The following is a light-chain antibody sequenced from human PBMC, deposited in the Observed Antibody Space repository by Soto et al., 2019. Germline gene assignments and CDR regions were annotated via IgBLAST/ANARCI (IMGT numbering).Light chain of an antibody. CDR2: DAS. CDR3: QQRYNGWT. J-gene: IGKJ1*01. CDR1: QSVRNY. Sequence: ENVLTQSPATLSLSPGDSATLSCRASQSVRNYLAWYQQKPGQAPRLLISDASDRATGVPARFSGSGSGTDFTLTISSLEPEDSAVYYCQQRYNGWTFGPGIKVEI. V-gene: IGKV3-11*01.